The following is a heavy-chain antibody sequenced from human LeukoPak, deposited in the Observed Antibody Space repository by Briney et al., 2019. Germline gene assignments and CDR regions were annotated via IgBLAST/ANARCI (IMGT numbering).Heavy chain of an antibody. D-gene: IGHD1-26*01. Sequence: KPGGSLRLSCAASGFTFINAWMAWVRQAPGKGLEWVGRIKAKAHGGTTDYAAPVKGRFTISRDDSKNTLYLQMNSLKTEDTAAYYCTTDGVGIEGATFDYWGQGTLVTVSS. V-gene: IGHV3-15*01. J-gene: IGHJ4*02. CDR1: GFTFINAW. CDR2: IKAKAHGGTT. CDR3: TTDGVGIEGATFDY.